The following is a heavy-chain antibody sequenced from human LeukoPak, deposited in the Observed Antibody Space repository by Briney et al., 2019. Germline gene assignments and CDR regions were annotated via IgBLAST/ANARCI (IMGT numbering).Heavy chain of an antibody. D-gene: IGHD5-24*01. V-gene: IGHV3-11*01. Sequence: PGGSLRLSCSASGFTFRDYYRSWIRQAPGNGLEWVSYISSSGSTIYYADSVKGRFTISRDNAKNSLYLKMNSLRAEDTAVYYCARRMGSYYGMDVGGQGTTVTVSS. J-gene: IGHJ6*02. CDR1: GFTFRDYY. CDR2: ISSSGSTI. CDR3: ARRMGSYYGMDV.